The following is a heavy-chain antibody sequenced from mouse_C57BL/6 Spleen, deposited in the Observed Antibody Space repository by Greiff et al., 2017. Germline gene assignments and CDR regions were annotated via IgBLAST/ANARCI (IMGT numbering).Heavy chain of an antibody. CDR3: ARNYYGSEAWFAY. CDR2: IWSGGST. V-gene: IGHV2-2*01. J-gene: IGHJ3*01. CDR1: GFSLTSYG. Sequence: QVHVKQSGPGLVQPSQSLSITCTVSGFSLTSYGVHWVRQSPGKGLEWLGVIWSGGSTDYNAAFISRLSISKDNSKSQVFFKMNSLQADDTAIYYCARNYYGSEAWFAYWGQGTLVTVSA. D-gene: IGHD1-1*01.